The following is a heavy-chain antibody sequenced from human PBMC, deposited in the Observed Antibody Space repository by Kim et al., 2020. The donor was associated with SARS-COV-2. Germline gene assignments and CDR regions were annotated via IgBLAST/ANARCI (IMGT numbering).Heavy chain of an antibody. Sequence: ASVKVSCKASGYTFTGYYMHWVRQAPGQGLEWMGWINPNSGGTNYAQKFQGRVTMTRDTSISTAYMELSRLRSDDTAVYYCARDSAVVDWLSPSYYYYGMDVWGQGTTVTVSS. CDR1: GYTFTGYY. CDR2: INPNSGGT. V-gene: IGHV1-2*02. D-gene: IGHD3-9*01. J-gene: IGHJ6*02. CDR3: ARDSAVVDWLSPSYYYYGMDV.